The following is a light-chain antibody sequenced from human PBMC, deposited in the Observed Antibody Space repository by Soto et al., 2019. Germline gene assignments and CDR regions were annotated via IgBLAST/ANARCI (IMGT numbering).Light chain of an antibody. CDR2: GAS. Sequence: EILMTQSPATLSVSPGERATLSCRASQSVSSTLAWYQQKPGQAPRLLIYGASTRAADVPARFSGGGSGTEFTLTISSLQSEDFAEYHCQQYNNWPQTFGQGTKVDIK. CDR1: QSVSST. J-gene: IGKJ1*01. CDR3: QQYNNWPQT. V-gene: IGKV3-15*01.